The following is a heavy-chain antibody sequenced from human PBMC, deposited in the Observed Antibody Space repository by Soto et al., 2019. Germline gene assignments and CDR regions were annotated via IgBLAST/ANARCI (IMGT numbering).Heavy chain of an antibody. V-gene: IGHV1-69*13. CDR3: ARDKRITIFGVVIEGDPTDYYGMDV. CDR1: GGTFSSYA. D-gene: IGHD3-3*01. CDR2: IIPIFGTA. Sequence: SVKVSCKASGGTFSSYAISWVRQAPGQGLEWMGGIIPIFGTANYAQKFQGRVTITADESTSTAYMELSSLRSEDTAVYYCARDKRITIFGVVIEGDPTDYYGMDVWGQGTMVTVSS. J-gene: IGHJ6*02.